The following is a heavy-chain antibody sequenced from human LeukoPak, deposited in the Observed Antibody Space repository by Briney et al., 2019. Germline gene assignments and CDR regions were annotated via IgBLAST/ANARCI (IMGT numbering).Heavy chain of an antibody. J-gene: IGHJ4*02. CDR3: PRGGVATILS. Sequence: SVKVSCKASGGTFSSYAISWVRQAPAQGLEGLGSIIPIFGTANYAQKFQGRVTITTDDSTSTAHMVLSSLRAEATSVYYCPRGGVATILSWGQGSLVTVSS. D-gene: IGHD5-12*01. CDR1: GGTFSSYA. V-gene: IGHV1-69*05. CDR2: IIPIFGTA.